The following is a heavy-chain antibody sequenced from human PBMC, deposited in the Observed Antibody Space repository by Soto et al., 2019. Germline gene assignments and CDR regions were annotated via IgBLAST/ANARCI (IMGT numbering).Heavy chain of an antibody. CDR3: ARQPTASYYDILTGPLFDY. CDR1: GGSISSSSYY. Sequence: LSLTCTVSGGSISSSSYYWGWIRQPPGKGLEWIGSIYYSGSTYYNPSLKSRVTISVDTSKNQFSLKLSSVTAADTAVYYCARQPTASYYDILTGPLFDYWGQGTLVTVSS. V-gene: IGHV4-39*01. D-gene: IGHD3-9*01. CDR2: IYYSGST. J-gene: IGHJ4*02.